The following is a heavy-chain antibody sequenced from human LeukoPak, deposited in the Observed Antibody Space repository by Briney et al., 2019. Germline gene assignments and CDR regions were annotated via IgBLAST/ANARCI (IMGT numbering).Heavy chain of an antibody. V-gene: IGHV3-9*01. J-gene: IGHJ6*02. CDR2: ISWNSGSI. Sequence: GGSLRLSCAASGFTFDDYAMHWVRQAPGKGLERVSGISWNSGSIGYADSVKGRFTISRDNAKNSLYLQMNSLRAEDTALYYCAKDIGGSYYGSYYYYGMDVWGQGTTVTVSS. CDR1: GFTFDDYA. D-gene: IGHD1-26*01. CDR3: AKDIGGSYYGSYYYYGMDV.